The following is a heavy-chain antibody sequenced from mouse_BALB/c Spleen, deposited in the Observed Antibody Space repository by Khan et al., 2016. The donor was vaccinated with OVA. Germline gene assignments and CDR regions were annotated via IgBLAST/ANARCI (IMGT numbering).Heavy chain of an antibody. CDR1: GYTFTSYY. D-gene: IGHD1-1*01. CDR2: INPSNGGT. CDR3: TIGGYGSPFAY. V-gene: IGHV1S81*02. J-gene: IGHJ3*01. Sequence: QVQLQQSGAELVKPGASVKLSCKASGYTFTSYYMYWVKQRPGQGLEWIGEINPSNGGTNVNEKFKSKATLTVDKSSSTAYMEVSSLTSEDSAVYYCTIGGYGSPFAYWGQGTLVTVSA.